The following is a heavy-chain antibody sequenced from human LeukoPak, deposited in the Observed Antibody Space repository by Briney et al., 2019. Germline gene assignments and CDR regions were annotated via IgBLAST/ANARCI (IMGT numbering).Heavy chain of an antibody. J-gene: IGHJ4*02. CDR3: AVSLGVGCRNFDY. CDR2: ARNKAQSHTT. CDR1: GFTFSDQY. D-gene: IGHD2-2*01. V-gene: IGHV3-72*01. Sequence: PGGSLRLSCAASGFTFSDQYMDWVRQAQGKGLEWVARARNKAQSHTTEYAASVKGRFTISRDDSKSSLYLQMNSLKTEDTAVYYCAVSLGVGCRNFDYGGQGTLVTVSS.